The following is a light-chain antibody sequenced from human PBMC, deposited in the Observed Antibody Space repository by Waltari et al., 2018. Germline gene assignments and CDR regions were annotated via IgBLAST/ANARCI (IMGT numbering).Light chain of an antibody. CDR2: ASS. Sequence: DIQMTQSPSSLSASVGDRVTITCRASQSITNYLNWYQQKPGKAPRLLIYASSRLQSGFTSRFSGSGSGTDFTLTIDSLQPEDFATYYCQQSYTSPHTFGQGTKLQI. J-gene: IGKJ2*01. CDR3: QQSYTSPHT. V-gene: IGKV1-39*01. CDR1: QSITNY.